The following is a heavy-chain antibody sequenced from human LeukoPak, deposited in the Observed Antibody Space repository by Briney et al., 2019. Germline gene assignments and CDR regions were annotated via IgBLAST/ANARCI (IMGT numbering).Heavy chain of an antibody. CDR3: ARDKNIAARLFDY. Sequence: ASVKVSCKASGYTFTGYYMHWVRQAPGQGLEWMGWINPNSGGTNYAQKFRGRVTMTRDTSISTAYMELSRLRSDDTAVYYCARDKNIAARLFDYWGQGTLVTVSS. CDR1: GYTFTGYY. CDR2: INPNSGGT. V-gene: IGHV1-2*02. J-gene: IGHJ4*02. D-gene: IGHD6-6*01.